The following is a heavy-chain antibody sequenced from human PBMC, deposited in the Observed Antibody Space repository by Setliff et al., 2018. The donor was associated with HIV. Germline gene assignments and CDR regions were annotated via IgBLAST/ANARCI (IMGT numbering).Heavy chain of an antibody. Sequence: PGGSLRLSCAVSGFTFSTYAMSWVRQAPGKGLEWVSTISAGGGSTYYADSVKGRFTISRDNSKNTLYLQMNSLRAEDTAVYYCAKDRYYYDSSGYWDYYYGMDVWGQGTTVTVSS. D-gene: IGHD3-22*01. CDR1: GFTFSTYA. V-gene: IGHV3-23*01. CDR3: AKDRYYYDSSGYWDYYYGMDV. CDR2: ISAGGGST. J-gene: IGHJ6*02.